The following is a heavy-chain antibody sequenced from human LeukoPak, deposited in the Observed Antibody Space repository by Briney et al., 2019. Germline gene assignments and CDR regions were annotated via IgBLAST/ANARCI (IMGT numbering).Heavy chain of an antibody. Sequence: GGSLRLSCAASGFTFSTYDMNWVRQAPGKGLEWVSYISSSGSTIYYADSVKGRFTISRDNAKNSLYLQMNSLRAEDTAVYYCARDLGLWCGSIGGAFDIWGQGTMVTVSS. CDR3: ARDLGLWCGSIGGAFDI. J-gene: IGHJ3*02. CDR2: ISSSGSTI. V-gene: IGHV3-48*03. D-gene: IGHD4/OR15-4a*01. CDR1: GFTFSTYD.